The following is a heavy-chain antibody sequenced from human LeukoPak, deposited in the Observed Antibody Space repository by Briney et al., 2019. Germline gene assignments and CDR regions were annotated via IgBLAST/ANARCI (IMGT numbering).Heavy chain of an antibody. CDR1: GFTFSSYA. D-gene: IGHD3-3*02. Sequence: GGSLRLSCAASGFTFSSYAMSRVRQAPGKGLEWVSAISDSGGSTYYADSVKGRFTISRDNSKNTLYLQMNSLRAEDTAVYYCAKQSKLGWFDPWGQGTLVTVSS. J-gene: IGHJ5*02. V-gene: IGHV3-23*01. CDR2: ISDSGGST. CDR3: AKQSKLGWFDP.